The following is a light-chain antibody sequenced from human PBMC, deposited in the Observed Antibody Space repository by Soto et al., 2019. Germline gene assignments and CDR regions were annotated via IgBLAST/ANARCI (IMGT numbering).Light chain of an antibody. CDR3: MQALQTPT. CDR1: QSLLHSDGFNY. Sequence: EIVVTQSPLSLPVTLGEPVSISCTSSQSLLHSDGFNYLDWYLQKPGRSPQLLIYLASNRATGAPDRFSGSGSGADFTLGISRVEAEDVGVYYCMQALQTPTFGQGTRLEIK. V-gene: IGKV2-28*01. J-gene: IGKJ5*01. CDR2: LAS.